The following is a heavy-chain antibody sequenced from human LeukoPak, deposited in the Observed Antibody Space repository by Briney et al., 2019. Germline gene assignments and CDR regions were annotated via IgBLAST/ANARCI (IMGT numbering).Heavy chain of an antibody. V-gene: IGHV3-7*01. CDR1: GCAFSSSW. D-gene: IGHD2-2*01. Sequence: GGSLRLSCAASGCAFSSSWMTWVRQAPGKGLEWVATIKGDRSEKSYVDSVKGRFTISRDNARNSLYLQMNSLRAEDTAVYYCAREKVVVVPAARNEYYYYGMDVWGQGTTVTVSS. CDR3: AREKVVVVPAARNEYYYYGMDV. CDR2: IKGDRSEK. J-gene: IGHJ6*02.